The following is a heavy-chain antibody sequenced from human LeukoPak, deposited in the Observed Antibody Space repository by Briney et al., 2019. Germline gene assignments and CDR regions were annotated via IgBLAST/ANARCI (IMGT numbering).Heavy chain of an antibody. CDR1: GFTFSNYW. CDR3: ASPDLRRELRFDP. CDR2: INNDGSST. D-gene: IGHD1-7*01. J-gene: IGHJ5*02. Sequence: GGSLRLSCAASGFTFSNYWMHWVRQAPGKGLVWVSCINNDGSSTDYADSVKARFTISRDNAKYTLYLQMNSLRDEDTAVYYCASPDLRRELRFDPWGQGTLVTVSS. V-gene: IGHV3-74*01.